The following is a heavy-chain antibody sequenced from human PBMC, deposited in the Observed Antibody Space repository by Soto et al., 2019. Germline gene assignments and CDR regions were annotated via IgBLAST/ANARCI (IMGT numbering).Heavy chain of an antibody. CDR2: ISGGGGAA. V-gene: IGHV3-23*01. CDR1: GFAFNSYA. D-gene: IGHD6-13*01. Sequence: EVQLLESGGGLVQPGGSLRLSWVASGFAFNSYALTWVRQAPGKGLEWVSSISGGGGAAFYADSVRDRFSISKDKSTNTLYLQMNSLRVDDTDLYFGARGRIAPAYFQFWGPGTPVSVSS. J-gene: IGHJ1*01. CDR3: ARGRIAPAYFQF.